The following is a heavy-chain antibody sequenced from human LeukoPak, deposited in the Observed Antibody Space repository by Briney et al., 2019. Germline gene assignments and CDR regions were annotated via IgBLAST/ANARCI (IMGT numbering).Heavy chain of an antibody. D-gene: IGHD4-17*01. J-gene: IGHJ6*03. CDR1: GFSVTDYY. CDR3: ARTPSHDYGDYGFVDYYYMDV. V-gene: IGHV4-34*01. CDR2: INHSGST. Sequence: GSLRLSCAASGFSVTDYYMNWIRQAPGKGLEWIGEINHSGSTNYNPSLKSRVTISVDTSKNQFSLKLSSVTAADTAVYYCARTPSHDYGDYGFVDYYYMDVWGKGTTVTISS.